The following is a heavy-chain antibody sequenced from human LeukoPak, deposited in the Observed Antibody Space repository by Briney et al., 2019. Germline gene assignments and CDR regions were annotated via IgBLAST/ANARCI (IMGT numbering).Heavy chain of an antibody. CDR3: ARGSSVRDWFDL. CDR2: INPNSGGA. CDR1: GYTFTGYF. J-gene: IGHJ5*02. D-gene: IGHD3-10*01. V-gene: IGHV1-2*02. Sequence: GASVRVSCKASGYTFTGYFMNWVRQAPGQGLEWMGWINPNSGGANYAQKFQGRVTMTRDTSISTAYMELSSLISDDTAVYYCARGSSVRDWFDLWGQGTLVTVSS.